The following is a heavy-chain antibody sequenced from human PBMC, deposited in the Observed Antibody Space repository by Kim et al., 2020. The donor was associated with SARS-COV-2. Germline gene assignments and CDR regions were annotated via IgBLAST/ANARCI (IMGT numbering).Heavy chain of an antibody. CDR3: ARDRRQWLVQRGAFDI. V-gene: IGHV4-39*07. Sequence: LKSRVTISVDPSKNQFSLKLSSVTAADTAVYYCARDRRQWLVQRGAFDIWGQGTMVTVSS. J-gene: IGHJ3*02. D-gene: IGHD6-19*01.